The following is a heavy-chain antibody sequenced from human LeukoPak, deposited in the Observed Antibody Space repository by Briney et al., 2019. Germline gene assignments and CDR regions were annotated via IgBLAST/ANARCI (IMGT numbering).Heavy chain of an antibody. J-gene: IGHJ4*02. Sequence: GGSLRLSCAASGLTFSSYFMSWVRQAPGKGLEWVANINQDGSEKYYVDSVEGRFAISRDNAKNSLYLQMNSLRAEDTAVYYCARPVGNGYYYDWGQGTLVTVSS. V-gene: IGHV3-7*04. CDR1: GLTFSSYF. CDR2: INQDGSEK. D-gene: IGHD3-22*01. CDR3: ARPVGNGYYYD.